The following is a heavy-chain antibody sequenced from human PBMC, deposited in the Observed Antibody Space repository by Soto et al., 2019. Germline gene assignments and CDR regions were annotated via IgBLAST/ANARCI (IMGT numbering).Heavy chain of an antibody. CDR3: APDGDFRPFDP. V-gene: IGHV3-48*01. CDR2: ISSSSSTI. J-gene: IGHJ5*02. Sequence: GGSLRLSCAASGFTFSSYSMNWVRQAPGKGLEWVSYISSSSSTIYYADSVKGRFTISRDNAKNSLYLQMNSLRAEDTAVYYCAPDGDFRPFDPWGQGTLVTVSS. D-gene: IGHD4-17*01. CDR1: GFTFSSYS.